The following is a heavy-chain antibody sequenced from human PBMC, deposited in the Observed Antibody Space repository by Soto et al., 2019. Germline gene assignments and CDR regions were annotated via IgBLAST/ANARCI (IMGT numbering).Heavy chain of an antibody. CDR3: ARHPSPDYDILTGYYYYYYYGMDV. CDR1: GGTFSSYA. D-gene: IGHD3-9*01. V-gene: IGHV1-69*06. J-gene: IGHJ6*02. Sequence: SVKVSCKASGGTFSSYAISWVRQAPGQGLEWMGGIIPIFGTANYAQKFQGRVTITADKSTSTAYMELSSLRSEDTAVYYCARHPSPDYDILTGYYYYYYYGMDVGGQGTTVTVSS. CDR2: IIPIFGTA.